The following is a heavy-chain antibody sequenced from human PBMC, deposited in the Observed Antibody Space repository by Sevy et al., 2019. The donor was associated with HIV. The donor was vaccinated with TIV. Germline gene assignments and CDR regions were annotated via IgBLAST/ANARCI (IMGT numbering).Heavy chain of an antibody. D-gene: IGHD6-13*01. CDR3: AKGHGSSWYDSSYYYMDV. CDR2: ISGSSGST. J-gene: IGHJ6*03. V-gene: IGHV3-23*01. CDR1: VFAFSSYA. Sequence: GGSLRLSCAASVFAFSSYAMSWVRQAPGKGLEWVSGISGSSGSTYYADSVKGRFTISRDNSKNTLYLQMNSLRAEDTAVYYCAKGHGSSWYDSSYYYMDVWGKGTTVTVSS.